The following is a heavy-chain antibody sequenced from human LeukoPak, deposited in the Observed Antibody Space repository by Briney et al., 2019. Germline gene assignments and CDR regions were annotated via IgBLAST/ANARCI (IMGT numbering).Heavy chain of an antibody. CDR2: INSDGSST. V-gene: IGHV3-74*01. J-gene: IGHJ4*02. D-gene: IGHD4-17*01. CDR1: GFTFSSYW. Sequence: GGSLRLSCAASGFTFSSYWMHWVRQAPGKGLVWVSRINSDGSSTSYADSVKGRFTISRDNAKNTLYLQMNSLRAEDTAVYYCARAEYGDYGGVDYWGQGTLVTVSS. CDR3: ARAEYGDYGGVDY.